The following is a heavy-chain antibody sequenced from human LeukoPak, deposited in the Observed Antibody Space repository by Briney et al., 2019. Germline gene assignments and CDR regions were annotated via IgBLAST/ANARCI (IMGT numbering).Heavy chain of an antibody. Sequence: GGSLRLSCAASGFTFSSYWMHWVRQAPGKGLVWVSRINSDGSSTSYADSVKGRFTISRDNAKNTLYLQMNSLRAEDTAVYYCARDAFRYFDWFPTYYFDYWGQGTLVTVSS. CDR2: INSDGSST. CDR3: ARDAFRYFDWFPTYYFDY. J-gene: IGHJ4*02. D-gene: IGHD3-9*01. CDR1: GFTFSSYW. V-gene: IGHV3-74*01.